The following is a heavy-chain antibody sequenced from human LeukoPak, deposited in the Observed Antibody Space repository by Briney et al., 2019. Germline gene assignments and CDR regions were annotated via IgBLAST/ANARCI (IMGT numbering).Heavy chain of an antibody. CDR1: GFTFSDYY. CDR2: ISSTSSYT. J-gene: IGHJ4*02. V-gene: IGHV3-11*05. D-gene: IGHD3-10*01. Sequence: PGGSLRLSCAASGFTFSDYYMSWIRQAPGKGLEWVSYISSTSSYTNYADSVKGRFTISRDNAKNSLYLQMNSLRAEDTAVYYCARVPRITMVLGVIMAYYFDYWGQGTLVTVSS. CDR3: ARVPRITMVLGVIMAYYFDY.